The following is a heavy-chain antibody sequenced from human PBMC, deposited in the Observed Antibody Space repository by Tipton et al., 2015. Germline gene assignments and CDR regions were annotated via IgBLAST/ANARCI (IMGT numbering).Heavy chain of an antibody. CDR2: IIPVFRTA. Sequence: QSGAEVKKPGSSVKVSCKASGGPFNSFAISWVRLAPGQGLEWMGGIIPVFRTADYAQNFQGRVTITADQSTSTAYMELSSLSSEDTAVYFCARVTYYYDTSGYYYAYYFDYWGQGTLVTVSS. CDR1: GGPFNSFA. V-gene: IGHV1-69*01. CDR3: ARVTYYYDTSGYYYAYYFDY. J-gene: IGHJ4*02. D-gene: IGHD3-22*01.